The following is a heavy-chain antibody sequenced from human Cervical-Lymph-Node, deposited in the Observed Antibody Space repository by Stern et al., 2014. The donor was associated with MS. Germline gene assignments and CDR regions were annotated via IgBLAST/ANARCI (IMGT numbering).Heavy chain of an antibody. CDR2: IIPMLGLP. CDR3: ARGVVTNRAAATLHNLFEP. D-gene: IGHD2-15*01. CDR1: GGTFSSSYA. J-gene: IGHJ5*02. V-gene: IGHV1-69*09. Sequence: VQLVQSGAEVKKPGSSVNVSCKASGGTFSSSYAITWMRQAPGPGLEWMGRIIPMLGLPNYAQKFQGRVTITADTSTSTAYMELSSLRSEDTAVYYCARGVVTNRAAATLHNLFEPWGQGTLVTVSS.